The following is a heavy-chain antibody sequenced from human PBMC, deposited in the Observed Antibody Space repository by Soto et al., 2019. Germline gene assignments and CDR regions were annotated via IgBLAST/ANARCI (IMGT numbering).Heavy chain of an antibody. Sequence: QVQLVQSGAEVQKPGSSVKVSCKASGGTFSPYTINWVRQAPGQGLEWMGRIIPFHGVTNYAQKFQARVTITADKSTSTAYMELSGRRFEDTAMYYCTRDWEITVSTWSFGGFWGRGTLVTVSS. CDR2: IIPFHGVT. V-gene: IGHV1-69*08. CDR1: GGTFSPYT. D-gene: IGHD3-10*01. J-gene: IGHJ4*02. CDR3: TRDWEITVSTWSFGGF.